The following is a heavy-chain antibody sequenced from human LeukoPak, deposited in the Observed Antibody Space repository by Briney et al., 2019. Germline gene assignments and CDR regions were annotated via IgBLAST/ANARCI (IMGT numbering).Heavy chain of an antibody. CDR2: IIPIFDTA. CDR1: GGTFSSYA. D-gene: IGHD3-22*01. J-gene: IGHJ4*02. V-gene: IGHV1-69*13. CDR3: TRDSYYYDSSSYYYGPTDY. Sequence: SVKVSCKASGGTFSSYAISWVRQAPGQGLEWMGGIIPIFDTANYAQKFQGRVTITADESTSTAYMELSSLRSEDTAVYYCTRDSYYYDSSSYYYGPTDYWGQGTLVTVSS.